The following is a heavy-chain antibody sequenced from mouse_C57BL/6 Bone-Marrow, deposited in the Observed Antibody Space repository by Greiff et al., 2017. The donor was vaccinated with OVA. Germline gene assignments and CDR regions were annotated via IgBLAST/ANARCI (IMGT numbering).Heavy chain of an antibody. CDR2: IDPENGDT. Sequence: EVQLQQSGAELVRPGASVKLSCTASGFNIKDDYMHWVKQRPEQGLEWIGWIDPENGDTEYASKFQGKATITADTSSNTAYLQLSSLTSEDTAVYYCTMWDYAWFAYWGQGTLVTVSA. V-gene: IGHV14-4*01. CDR3: TMWDYAWFAY. CDR1: GFNIKDDY. D-gene: IGHD2-4*01. J-gene: IGHJ3*01.